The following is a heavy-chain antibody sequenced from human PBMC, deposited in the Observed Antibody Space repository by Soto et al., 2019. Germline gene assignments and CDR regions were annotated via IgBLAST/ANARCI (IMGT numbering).Heavy chain of an antibody. D-gene: IGHD2-21*02. CDR1: GYTFTSCY. Sequence: ASVKVSCKASGYTFTSCYMHWVRQAPGQGLEWMAMINPSGGRTKYAQIFQGRVTLTRDTSTGTVDMELSSLTSKDTAIYYCARGPSCGGDCYLFDYWGQGTQVTVSS. V-gene: IGHV1-46*01. CDR3: ARGPSCGGDCYLFDY. J-gene: IGHJ4*02. CDR2: INPSGGRT.